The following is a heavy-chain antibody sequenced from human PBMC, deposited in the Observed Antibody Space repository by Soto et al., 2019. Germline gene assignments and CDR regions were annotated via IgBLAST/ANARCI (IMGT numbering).Heavy chain of an antibody. CDR2: TYYRSKWYN. J-gene: IGHJ4*02. D-gene: IGHD4-4*01. V-gene: IGHV6-1*01. CDR1: GDSVSSNSAA. CDR3: ARDGASRPSDYSSLDY. Sequence: SQTLSLTCAISGDSVSSNSAAWNWIRQSPSRGLEWLGRTYYRSKWYNDYAVSVKSRITINPDTSKNQFSLQLNSVTPEDTAVYYCARDGASRPSDYSSLDYWGQGTLVTVSS.